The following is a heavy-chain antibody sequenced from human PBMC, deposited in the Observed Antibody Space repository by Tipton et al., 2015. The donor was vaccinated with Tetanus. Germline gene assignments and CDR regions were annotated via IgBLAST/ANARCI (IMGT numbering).Heavy chain of an antibody. D-gene: IGHD7-27*01. V-gene: IGHV4-59*01. Sequence: NYNPSLKSRVTISVDTSKNQFSLKLSSVTAADTAVYYCARIRQVGKPGPFFDYWGQGTLVTVSS. CDR3: ARIRQVGKPGPFFDY. J-gene: IGHJ4*02.